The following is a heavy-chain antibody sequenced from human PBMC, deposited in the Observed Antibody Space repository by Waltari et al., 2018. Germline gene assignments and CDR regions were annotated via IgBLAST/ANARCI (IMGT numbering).Heavy chain of an antibody. Sequence: EVQLVESGGGLVQPGGSLRLSCVASGFIFSSYWMDWVRQAPGRGLWWFSRINYDWSSTTYADSVKGRFTISRDNAKNTLYLHMSSLRAEDTAVYYCIRENIAAAGLESWGQGTLVTVSS. CDR3: IRENIAAAGLES. CDR1: GFIFSSYW. D-gene: IGHD6-13*01. J-gene: IGHJ4*02. V-gene: IGHV3-74*01. CDR2: INYDWSST.